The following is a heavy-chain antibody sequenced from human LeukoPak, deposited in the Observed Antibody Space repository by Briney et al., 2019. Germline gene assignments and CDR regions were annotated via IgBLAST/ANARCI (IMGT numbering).Heavy chain of an antibody. CDR3: ARGKGSRGWYHPDYYYYMDV. J-gene: IGHJ6*03. CDR1: GFTFDDYG. Sequence: PGGSLRLSCAASGFTFDDYGMSWVRQAPGAGREWVSGINGNGWSTGYADSVKGRFTISRDNAKNSLYLQMTSLRAKDTALYYCARGKGSRGWYHPDYYYYMDVWGKGTTVTVSS. CDR2: INGNGWST. D-gene: IGHD6-19*01. V-gene: IGHV3-20*04.